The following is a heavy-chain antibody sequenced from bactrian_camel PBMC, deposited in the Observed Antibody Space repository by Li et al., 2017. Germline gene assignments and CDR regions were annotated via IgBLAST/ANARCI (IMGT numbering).Heavy chain of an antibody. D-gene: IGHD6*01. CDR3: VTPRYGSMYWFYTDYGY. CDR1: GFTFSNNN. V-gene: IGHV3-2*01. CDR2: IYTDGSRA. Sequence: HVQLVESGGGLVQPGGSLKLSCAASGFTFSNNNMSWVRQAPGKGLEWVSSIYTDGSRAYYTDSVKGRFTISRDNAKNAVYLQMNNLKSEDAALYYCVTPRYGSMYWFYTDYGYWGQGTQVTVS. J-gene: IGHJ6*01.